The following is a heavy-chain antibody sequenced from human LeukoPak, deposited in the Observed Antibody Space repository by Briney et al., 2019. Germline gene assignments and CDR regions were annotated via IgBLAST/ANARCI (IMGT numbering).Heavy chain of an antibody. CDR1: GGSISSSSYY. J-gene: IGHJ4*02. V-gene: IGHV4-39*07. D-gene: IGHD4-17*01. CDR3: AREMTTMFSFDY. CDR2: IYYSGST. Sequence: SETLSLTCTVSGGSISSSSYYWGWIRQPPGKGLEWIGNIYYSGSTYYNPSLKSRVTMSVDTSKNQFSLKLSSVTAADTAVYYCAREMTTMFSFDYWGQGTLVTVSS.